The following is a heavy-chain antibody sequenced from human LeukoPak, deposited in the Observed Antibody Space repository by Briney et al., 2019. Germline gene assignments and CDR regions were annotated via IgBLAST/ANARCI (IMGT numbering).Heavy chain of an antibody. Sequence: PSQTLSLTCTVSGGSISSGSYYWSWIRQPAGKGLEWIGRIYTSGSTNYNPSLKSRVTISVDRSKNQFSLKLSSVTAADTAVYYCARESSLPSGLIVVVPYYYMDVWGKGTTVTVSS. CDR2: IYTSGST. CDR3: ARESSLPSGLIVVVPYYYMDV. D-gene: IGHD2-2*01. CDR1: GGSISSGSYY. V-gene: IGHV4-61*02. J-gene: IGHJ6*03.